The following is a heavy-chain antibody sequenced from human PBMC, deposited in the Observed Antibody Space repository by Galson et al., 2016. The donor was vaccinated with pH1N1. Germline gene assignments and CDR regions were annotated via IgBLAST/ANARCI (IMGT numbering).Heavy chain of an antibody. Sequence: SVKVSCKASGGTFSSYVISWVPQDPGQGLEWMGGIIPIFGPATYAQNFQGRVTITPDESTSTTDMELNSLRSEDTAIYYCARWARLPVAGGNNFWSGPIDYWGQGTLVTVSS. D-gene: IGHD3-3*01. V-gene: IGHV1-69*13. CDR1: GGTFSSYV. CDR3: ARWARLPVAGGNNFWSGPIDY. J-gene: IGHJ4*02. CDR2: IIPIFGPA.